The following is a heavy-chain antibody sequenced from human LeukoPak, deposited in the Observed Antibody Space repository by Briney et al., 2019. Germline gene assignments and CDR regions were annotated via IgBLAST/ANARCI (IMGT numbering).Heavy chain of an antibody. D-gene: IGHD5-12*01. Sequence: ASVKVSCKASGGTFSSYAISWVRQAPGQGLEWMGGIIPIFGTADYAQKFQGRVTITADESTSTVYMELSSLRSQDTAVYYCARAPPHSGYDLDYWGQGTLVTASS. V-gene: IGHV1-69*01. CDR2: IIPIFGTA. CDR1: GGTFSSYA. CDR3: ARAPPHSGYDLDY. J-gene: IGHJ4*02.